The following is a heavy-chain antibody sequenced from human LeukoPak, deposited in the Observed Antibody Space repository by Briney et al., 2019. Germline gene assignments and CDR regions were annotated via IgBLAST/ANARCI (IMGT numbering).Heavy chain of an antibody. J-gene: IGHJ4*02. CDR2: IKQDGSEK. Sequence: GGSLRLSCAASGFTFSSYWMSWVRQAPGKGLEWVANIKQDGSEKYCVDSVKGRFTISRDNAKNSLYLQMNSLRAEDTAVYYCARGGSGSTDLFDYWGQGTLVTVSS. CDR3: ARGGSGSTDLFDY. CDR1: GFTFSSYW. V-gene: IGHV3-7*01. D-gene: IGHD3-10*01.